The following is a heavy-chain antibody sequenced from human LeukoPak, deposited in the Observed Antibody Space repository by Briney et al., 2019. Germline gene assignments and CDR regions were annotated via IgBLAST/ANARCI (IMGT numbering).Heavy chain of an antibody. D-gene: IGHD3-10*01. J-gene: IGHJ4*02. CDR2: ISDIGST. CDR1: GGSISSYY. CDR3: ARGWHYYGSATVDY. V-gene: IGHV4-59*12. Sequence: SETLSLTCTVSGGSISSYYWSWIRQPPGKGLEWIAYISDIGSTNYNPSLKSRVTISVDTSKNQFSLKLSSVTAADTAVYYCARGWHYYGSATVDYWGQGTLVTVSS.